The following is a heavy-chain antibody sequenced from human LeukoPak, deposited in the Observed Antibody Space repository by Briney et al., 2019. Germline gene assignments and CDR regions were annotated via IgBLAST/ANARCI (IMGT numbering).Heavy chain of an antibody. V-gene: IGHV3-74*01. CDR2: INTDGSST. J-gene: IGHJ6*03. D-gene: IGHD6-13*01. CDR3: VGRATGYSSSRGRSLPDYYMDV. Sequence: GGSLRLSCAASGFTFSSYWMNWVRQAPGKGLVWVSRINTDGSSTSYADSVKGRFTISRDNAKNSLYLQMNSLRAEDSAVYYCVGRATGYSSSRGRSLPDYYMDVWGKGTTVTVSS. CDR1: GFTFSSYW.